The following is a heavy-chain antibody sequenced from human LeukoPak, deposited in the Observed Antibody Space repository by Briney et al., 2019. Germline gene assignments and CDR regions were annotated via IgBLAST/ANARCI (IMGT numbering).Heavy chain of an antibody. V-gene: IGHV4-61*01. CDR3: AGLEAHRPLDY. CDR1: DGSVSDNNFF. Sequence: SETLSLTCTVSDGSVSDNNFFWNWIRQPPGKGLEWIGYIYNSGSTNYNPALNSRVTISVDTSNNQFSLKLSSVIAADTAVYYCAGLEAHRPLDYWGQGTLVIVSS. CDR2: IYNSGST. J-gene: IGHJ4*02.